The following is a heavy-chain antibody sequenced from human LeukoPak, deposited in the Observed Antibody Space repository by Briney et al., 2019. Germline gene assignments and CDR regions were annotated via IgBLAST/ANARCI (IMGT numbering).Heavy chain of an antibody. V-gene: IGHV3-21*01. CDR3: ARDMPGRDCSGGSCYGYGLDV. Sequence: PGGSLRLSCAASGFTFRSYSMNWVRQAPGKGLEWVCSITSSSSFIYHAESMKGRFTISRDNAKNSLYLQMNGLRAEDTAVYYCARDMPGRDCSGGSCYGYGLDVWGQGTTVIVSS. D-gene: IGHD2-15*01. J-gene: IGHJ6*02. CDR1: GFTFRSYS. CDR2: ITSSSSFI.